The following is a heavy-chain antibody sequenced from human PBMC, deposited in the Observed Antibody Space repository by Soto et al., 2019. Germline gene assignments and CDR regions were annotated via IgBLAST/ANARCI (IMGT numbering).Heavy chain of an antibody. CDR1: GESFSDYF. Sequence: QVQLQQWGAGLLKPSETLSLTCAVSGESFSDYFWSWIRQPPGKGLEWIGEIDQTGRTNYNPSLKSPAIMSVETSKYQFSLNLSSVTAADTAMYYCAREVGSGRDYGLDVWGQGTTVTVS. V-gene: IGHV4-34*01. D-gene: IGHD3-10*01. J-gene: IGHJ6*02. CDR3: AREVGSGRDYGLDV. CDR2: IDQTGRT.